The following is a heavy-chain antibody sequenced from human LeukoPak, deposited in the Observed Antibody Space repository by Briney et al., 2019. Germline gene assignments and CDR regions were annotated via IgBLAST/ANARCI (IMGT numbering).Heavy chain of an antibody. Sequence: GGSLRLSCAASGFTLCSYAMSWVRQAPGKGREGVSAISGSGNTYHADSVKGRFNISRDNSKNTLYLQMNSLRAEDTAEYYCAKGDSRYYNYYKDVWGKGTTVTISS. CDR3: AKGDSRYYNYYKDV. CDR2: ISGSGNT. CDR1: GFTLCSYA. D-gene: IGHD2-21*01. V-gene: IGHV3-23*01. J-gene: IGHJ6*03.